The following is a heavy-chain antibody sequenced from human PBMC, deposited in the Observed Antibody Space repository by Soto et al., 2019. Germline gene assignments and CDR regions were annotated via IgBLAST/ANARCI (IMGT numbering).Heavy chain of an antibody. V-gene: IGHV3-66*01. CDR2: IYSGGST. D-gene: IGHD5-12*01. J-gene: IGHJ3*02. Sequence: EVQLVESGGGLVQPGGSLRLSCAASGFTVSSNYMSWVRQAPGKGLEWVSVIYSGGSTYYADSVKGRFTISRDNAKNTRYLQMNSLRAEDTAVYYCARDRQRGYDYDCFSACDIWGQGTMVTVSS. CDR1: GFTVSSNY. CDR3: ARDRQRGYDYDCFSACDI.